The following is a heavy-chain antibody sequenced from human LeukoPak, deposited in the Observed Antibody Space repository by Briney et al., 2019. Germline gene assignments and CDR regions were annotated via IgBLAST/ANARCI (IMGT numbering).Heavy chain of an antibody. J-gene: IGHJ2*01. V-gene: IGHV1-18*01. CDR2: ISAYNGNT. Sequence: GASVKVSCKASGYTFTSYGISWVRQAPGQGLEWMEWISAYNGNTNYAQKLQGRVTMTTDTSTSTAYMELRSLRSDDTAVYYCARDGLDYGVKVWYFDLWGRGTLVTVSS. D-gene: IGHD4-17*01. CDR1: GYTFTSYG. CDR3: ARDGLDYGVKVWYFDL.